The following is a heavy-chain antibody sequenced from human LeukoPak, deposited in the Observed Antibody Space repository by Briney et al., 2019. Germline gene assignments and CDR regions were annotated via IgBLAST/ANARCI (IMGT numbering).Heavy chain of an antibody. D-gene: IGHD6-6*01. J-gene: IGHJ4*02. CDR2: IYYSGST. CDR1: GGSISSGGYY. CDR3: ARDSSYGNLYYFDY. V-gene: IGHV4-31*03. Sequence: SETLSLTCTVSGGSISSGGYYWSWLRQHPGKGLEWIGYIYYSGSTYYNPSLKSRVTISVDTSKNQFSLKLSSVTAADTAVYYCARDSSYGNLYYFDYWGQGTLVTVSS.